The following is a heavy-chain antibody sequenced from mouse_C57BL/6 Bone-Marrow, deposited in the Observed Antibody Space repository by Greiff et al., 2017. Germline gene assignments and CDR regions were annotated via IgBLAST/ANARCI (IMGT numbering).Heavy chain of an antibody. CDR1: GFTFSDYG. CDR2: ISSGSSTI. CDR3: AREDYYYGSSYGWFAY. J-gene: IGHJ3*01. V-gene: IGHV5-17*01. D-gene: IGHD1-1*01. Sequence: EVPVVESGGGLVKPGGSLKLSCAASGFTFSDYGMHWVRQAPEKGLEWVAYISSGSSTIYYADTVKGRFTIYRDNAKNTLFLQMTSLRSEDTAMYYCAREDYYYGSSYGWFAYWGQGTLVTVSA.